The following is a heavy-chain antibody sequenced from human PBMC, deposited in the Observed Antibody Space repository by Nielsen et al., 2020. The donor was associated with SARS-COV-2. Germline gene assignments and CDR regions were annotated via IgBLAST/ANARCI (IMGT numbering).Heavy chain of an antibody. D-gene: IGHD6-13*01. J-gene: IGHJ4*02. CDR1: GVPLRGSY. CDR3: ARGGSSTIAAAGTYGY. Sequence: SETLSPPSAAFGVPLRGSYSPWSPQSLRIGLEWIGEINHSGSTNYNPSLKSRVTISVDTSKNQFSLKLSSVTAADTGVYYCARGGSSTIAAAGTYGYWGQGTLVTVSS. V-gene: IGHV4-34*01. CDR2: INHSGST.